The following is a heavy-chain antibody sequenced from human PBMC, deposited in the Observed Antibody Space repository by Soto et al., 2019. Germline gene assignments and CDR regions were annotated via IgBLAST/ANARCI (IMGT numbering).Heavy chain of an antibody. J-gene: IGHJ6*03. Sequence: ASVKVSCKASGYTFTSYDINWVRQATGQGLEWMGWMNPNSGNTGYAQKFQGRVTMTRNTSISTAYMELSSLRSEDTAVYYCARAGARSGWDGDPYYYYYMDVWGKGTTVTVSS. D-gene: IGHD6-19*01. V-gene: IGHV1-8*01. CDR2: MNPNSGNT. CDR1: GYTFTSYD. CDR3: ARAGARSGWDGDPYYYYYMDV.